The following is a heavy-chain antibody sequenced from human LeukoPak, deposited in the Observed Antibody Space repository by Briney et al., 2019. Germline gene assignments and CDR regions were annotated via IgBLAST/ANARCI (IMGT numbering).Heavy chain of an antibody. CDR1: GYTFTGYY. D-gene: IGHD1-1*01. J-gene: IGHJ4*02. CDR2: INPNSGGT. CDR3: ARSSYNPAGGFDY. V-gene: IGHV1-2*02. Sequence: ASVKVSCKASGYTFTGYYMHWVRQAPGQGPEWMGWINPNSGGTNYAQKFQGRVTMTRDTSISTAYMEPSRLRSDDTAVYYCARSSYNPAGGFDYWGQGTLVTVSS.